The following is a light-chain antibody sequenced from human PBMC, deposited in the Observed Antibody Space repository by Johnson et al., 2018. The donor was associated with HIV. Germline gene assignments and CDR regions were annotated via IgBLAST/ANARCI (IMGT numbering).Light chain of an antibody. CDR2: DNN. J-gene: IGLJ1*01. Sequence: QPVLTQPPSVSAAPGQKVTISCSGSTSNIGNNYVSWYQQFTGTAPKLVIHDNNKRPSGIPDRFSGSKSGTSATLGITGLQTGDAADYYCGTWDSSLSAGGATYVFGTGTKVTVL. V-gene: IGLV1-51*01. CDR1: TSNIGNNY. CDR3: GTWDSSLSAGGATYV.